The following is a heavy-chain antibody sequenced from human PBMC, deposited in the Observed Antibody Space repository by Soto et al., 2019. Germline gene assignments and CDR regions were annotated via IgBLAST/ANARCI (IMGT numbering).Heavy chain of an antibody. CDR2: ILSKAGNYAT. Sequence: EVQLVESGGGLVQPGGSLKLSCAASGFIFSGSAVHWVRKASGKGLEWVGRILSKAGNYATAYPASMKGRFTISSDDSENTAFLQMNSLKTEDTAVYYCIRGGAPDYYDYGAQGTLAAFSS. CDR1: GFIFSGSA. V-gene: IGHV3-73*01. D-gene: IGHD1-26*01. J-gene: IGHJ4*02. CDR3: IRGGAPDYYDY.